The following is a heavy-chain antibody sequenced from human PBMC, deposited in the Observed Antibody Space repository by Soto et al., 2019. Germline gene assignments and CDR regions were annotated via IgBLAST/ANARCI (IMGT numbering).Heavy chain of an antibody. CDR2: IKRKIDGGTI. V-gene: IGHV3-15*07. J-gene: IGHJ2*01. D-gene: IGHD3-22*01. CDR3: TTDSLLITRWPGYFDL. CDR1: DFTFSNTW. Sequence: EVQLVESGGGLVQPGGSLRLSCAASDFTFSNTWMNWVRQAPGKGLEWVGRIKRKIDGGTIDYAAPVKGRFTISRDDSKNTLYLQMNSLKIEDTAVYYCTTDSLLITRWPGYFDLWGRGTLVTVSS.